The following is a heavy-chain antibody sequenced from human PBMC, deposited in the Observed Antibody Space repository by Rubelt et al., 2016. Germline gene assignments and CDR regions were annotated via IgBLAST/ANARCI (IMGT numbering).Heavy chain of an antibody. CDR3: AGERRPDRPRGFDP. J-gene: IGHJ5*02. CDR1: GGSISSSNW. CDR2: IYHSGST. V-gene: IGHV4-4*02. Sequence: QVQLQESGPGLVKPSGTLSLTCAVSGGSISSSNWWSWVRQPPGKGLEWIGGIYHSGSTNYNPSLKCRVNISVDKCKNQFSLKLSSVTAAETAVYYGAGERRPDRPRGFDPWGQGTLVTVSS. D-gene: IGHD6-6*01.